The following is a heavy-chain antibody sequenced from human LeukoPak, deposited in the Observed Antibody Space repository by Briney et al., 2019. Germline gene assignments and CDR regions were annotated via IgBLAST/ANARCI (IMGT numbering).Heavy chain of an antibody. D-gene: IGHD6-6*01. CDR1: GFTFSSYE. CDR3: ASEYSSSSPHYYYYYYMDV. CDR2: ISSSSSTI. V-gene: IGHV3-48*03. Sequence: GGSLRLSCAASGFTFSSYEMNWVRQAPGKGLEWVSYISSSSSTIYYADSVKGRFTISRDNAKNSLYLQMNSLRAEDTAVYYCASEYSSSSPHYYYYYYMDVWGKGTTVTVSS. J-gene: IGHJ6*03.